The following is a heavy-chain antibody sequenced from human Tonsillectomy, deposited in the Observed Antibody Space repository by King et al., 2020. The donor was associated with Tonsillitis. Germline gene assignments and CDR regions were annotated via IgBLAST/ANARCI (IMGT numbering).Heavy chain of an antibody. J-gene: IGHJ4*02. CDR3: ARVLELGLGGEVRSFAY. CDR1: YA. Sequence: YAMHWVRQAPGKGLEWVAVLSFDGSNKYYADSVKGRFTISRDHSINTLYLQMNSLRPEDTALYYCARVLELGLGGEVRSFAYWGQGNLVTVSS. V-gene: IGHV3-30*04. D-gene: IGHD3-16*01. CDR2: LSFDGSNK.